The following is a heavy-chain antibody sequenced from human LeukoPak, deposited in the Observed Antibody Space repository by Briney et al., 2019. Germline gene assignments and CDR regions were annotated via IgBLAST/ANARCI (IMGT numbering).Heavy chain of an antibody. CDR2: TYYRSKWYN. V-gene: IGHV6-1*01. Sequence: SQTLSLTCAISGDSVSSNTAAWNWIRQSPSRGLEWLGRTYYRSKWYNDYAISVRSLITINSDTSKNQLSLQLNSVTPEDTAVYYCARIAVADSLVWGQGTLVIVSS. CDR1: GDSVSSNTAA. CDR3: ARIAVADSLV. D-gene: IGHD6-19*01. J-gene: IGHJ4*02.